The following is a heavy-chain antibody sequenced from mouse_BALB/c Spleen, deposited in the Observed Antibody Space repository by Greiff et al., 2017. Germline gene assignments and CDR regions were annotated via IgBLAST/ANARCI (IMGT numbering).Heavy chain of an antibody. CDR3: AIYGYDEAY. CDR2: IDTSDSYT. D-gene: IGHD2-2*01. Sequence: QVQLQQPGAELVMPGASVKMSCKASGYTFTDYWMHWVKQRPGQGLEWIGAIDTSDSYTSYNQKFKGKATLTVDESSSAAYMQLSSLTSEDSAVYYCAIYGYDEAYWGQGTLVTVSA. V-gene: IGHV1-69*01. CDR1: GYTFTDYW. J-gene: IGHJ3*01.